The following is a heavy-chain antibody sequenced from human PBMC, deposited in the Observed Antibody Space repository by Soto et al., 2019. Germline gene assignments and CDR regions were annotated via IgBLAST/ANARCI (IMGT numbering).Heavy chain of an antibody. Sequence: PGGSLRLSCEASGFTFSAYCMTWVRQAPGKGLEWVANIKKDGNEKYYVDSVKGRFTISRDNAKSCLYLQMNSLTALDTAVYYCVRGRGLDGRQYYYYYGMDVWGRGTTVTVSS. J-gene: IGHJ6*02. CDR2: IKKDGNEK. CDR1: GFTFSAYC. V-gene: IGHV3-7*03. D-gene: IGHD1-26*01. CDR3: VRGRGLDGRQYYYYYGMDV.